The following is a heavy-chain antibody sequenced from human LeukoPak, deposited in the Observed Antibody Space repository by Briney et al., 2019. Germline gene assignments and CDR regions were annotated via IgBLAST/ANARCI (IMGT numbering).Heavy chain of an antibody. J-gene: IGHJ4*02. CDR1: GGTFSIYA. CDR3: ARTPLEYSSSSVYFDY. V-gene: IGHV1-69*05. Sequence: ASVTVSFKASGGTFSIYASSWVRQAPGQGLEWMGGIIPIFGTANYAQKFQGRVTITTDESTSTAYMELSSLRSEATAVYYCARTPLEYSSSSVYFDYWGQGAL. D-gene: IGHD6-6*01. CDR2: IIPIFGTA.